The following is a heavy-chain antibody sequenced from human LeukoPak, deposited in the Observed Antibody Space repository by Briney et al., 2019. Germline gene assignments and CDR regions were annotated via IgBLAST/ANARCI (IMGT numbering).Heavy chain of an antibody. CDR2: INHGGST. J-gene: IGHJ5*02. CDR3: ASSPTGTTPFDP. CDR1: GGSFSGYY. V-gene: IGHV4-34*01. D-gene: IGHD1-1*01. Sequence: PSETLSLTCGVYGGSFSGYYWSWIRQPPGKGLEWVGEINHGGSTNYNPSLKSRVTISVDTSKNHFSLKLSSVTAADTAVYYCASSPTGTTPFDPWGQGTLVTVSS.